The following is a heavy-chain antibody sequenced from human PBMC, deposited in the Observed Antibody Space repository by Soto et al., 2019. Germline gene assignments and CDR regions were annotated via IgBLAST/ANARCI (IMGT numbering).Heavy chain of an antibody. D-gene: IGHD2-15*01. CDR1: GFTFSSYG. V-gene: IGHV3-30*18. CDR3: AKDEVLVEVVARDYYGMDV. CDR2: ISYDGRKK. Sequence: VGSLRLSCVVSGFTFSSYGMHWVRQAPGKGLEWVAVISYDGRKKYYADSVKGRFTISRDNSKNTLYLQMNNLRAEDTAVYYCAKDEVLVEVVARDYYGMDVWGQGT. J-gene: IGHJ6*02.